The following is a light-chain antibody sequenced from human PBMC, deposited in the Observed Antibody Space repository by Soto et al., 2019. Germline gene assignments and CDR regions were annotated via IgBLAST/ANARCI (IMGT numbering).Light chain of an antibody. CDR1: QNVLSN. J-gene: IGKJ5*01. Sequence: EIVMTLSPATVCLSPGEGAALSCRASQNVLSNLPWYQQKPGQAPRLLIYGASTRATGLPARFSGSGSGTQFTLTISSLQAEDFAVYYSQQYNNLPITFGQGTRLEI. CDR3: QQYNNLPIT. V-gene: IGKV3-15*01. CDR2: GAS.